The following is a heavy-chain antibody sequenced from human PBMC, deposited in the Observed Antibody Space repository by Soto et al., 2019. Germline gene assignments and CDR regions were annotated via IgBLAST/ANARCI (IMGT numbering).Heavy chain of an antibody. Sequence: QITLKESGPTLVKPTQTLTLTCTFSGFSLSTSGVGVGWIRQPPGKALEWLALIYWDDAKHYSPSLKSRLTITMDTSENLVVLMMTNMDPVDTTTYYWAHKGGGDRILDYWGQGTLVTVSS. J-gene: IGHJ4*02. CDR1: GFSLSTSGVG. D-gene: IGHD3-16*01. V-gene: IGHV2-5*02. CDR3: AHKGGGDRILDY. CDR2: IYWDDAK.